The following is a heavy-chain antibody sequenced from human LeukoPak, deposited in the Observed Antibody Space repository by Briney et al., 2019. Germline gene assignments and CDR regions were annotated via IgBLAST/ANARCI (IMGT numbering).Heavy chain of an antibody. CDR2: INPNSGGT. D-gene: IGHD6-13*01. V-gene: IGHV1-2*02. J-gene: IGHJ5*02. CDR1: GYTFTGYY. CDR3: ARASEDSSSWYGVVGFDP. Sequence: ASVKVSCKASGYTFTGYYMHWVRQAPGQGLEWMGWINPNSGGTNYAQKFQGRVTMTRDTSISTAYMELSRLRSDDTAVYYCARASEDSSSWYGVVGFDPWGQGTLVTVSS.